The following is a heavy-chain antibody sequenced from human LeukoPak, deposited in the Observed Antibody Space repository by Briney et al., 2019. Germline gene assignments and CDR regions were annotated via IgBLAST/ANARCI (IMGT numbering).Heavy chain of an antibody. CDR2: VSGSGGST. J-gene: IGHJ4*02. CDR3: AKDCIAVAPQNEFDY. D-gene: IGHD6-19*01. CDR1: GCTFSSYA. Sequence: PGGSLRLSCAASGCTFSSYAMSWVRQAPGKGLEWVSAVSGSGGSTYYADSVKGRFTISRDNSKNTLYLQMNSLRAEDTAVYYCAKDCIAVAPQNEFDYWGQGTLVTVSS. V-gene: IGHV3-23*01.